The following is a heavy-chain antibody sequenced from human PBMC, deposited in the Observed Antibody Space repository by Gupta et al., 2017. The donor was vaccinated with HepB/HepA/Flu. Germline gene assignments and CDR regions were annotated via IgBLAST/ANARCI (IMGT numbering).Heavy chain of an antibody. CDR3: ARHHAGTSYFDY. D-gene: IGHD6-13*01. Sequence: QLQVQESGPGLVRPSETLSLTCTVSGGSITGSTYYLDWIRQPPRKGLEWIGNMDYNGNTYYNPSLRSRVTISVDTSNEQFSLKLNSVTAADTAVYYCARHHAGTSYFDYWGQGTLVTVS. J-gene: IGHJ4*02. V-gene: IGHV4-39*01. CDR1: GGSITGSTYY. CDR2: MDYNGNT.